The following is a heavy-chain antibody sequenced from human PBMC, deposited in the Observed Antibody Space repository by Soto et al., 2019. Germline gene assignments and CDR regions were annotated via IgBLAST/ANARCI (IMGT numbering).Heavy chain of an antibody. J-gene: IGHJ3*02. D-gene: IGHD3-9*01. CDR1: GFTFSTYW. CDR2: IRQDGSEK. V-gene: IGHV3-7*01. CDR3: ARDFYYDILTGTISRFDI. Sequence: GGSLRLSCAASGFTFSTYWMTWVRQAPGKGLEWVANIRQDGSEKYYVDSVKGRFTISRDNAKNSLYLQVNSLRAEDTAVYYCARDFYYDILTGTISRFDIWGQGTMVTVSS.